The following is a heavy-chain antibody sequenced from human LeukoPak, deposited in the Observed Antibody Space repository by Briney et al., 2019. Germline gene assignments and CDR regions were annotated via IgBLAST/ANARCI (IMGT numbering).Heavy chain of an antibody. CDR2: IIPIFGTA. CDR3: ARGGYCSGGSCYRIDY. V-gene: IGHV1-69*13. Sequence: ASVKVSCKASGGTFSSYAISWVRQAPGQGLEGMGGIIPIFGTANYAQKFQGRVTITADESTSTAYMELSSLRSEDTAVYYCARGGYCSGGSCYRIDYWGQGTLVTASS. D-gene: IGHD2-15*01. CDR1: GGTFSSYA. J-gene: IGHJ4*02.